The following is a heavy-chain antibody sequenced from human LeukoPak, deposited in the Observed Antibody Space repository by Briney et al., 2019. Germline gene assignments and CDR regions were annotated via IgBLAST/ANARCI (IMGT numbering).Heavy chain of an antibody. D-gene: IGHD6-19*01. V-gene: IGHV1-18*01. CDR3: ARDVAVAGIGYYYYYMDV. CDR2: ISAYNGNT. J-gene: IGHJ6*03. CDR1: GYTFTSYG. Sequence: GASVKVSCKASGYTFTSYGISWVRQAPGQGLEWMGWISAYNGNTNYAQKLQGRVTMTTDTSTSTAYMELRSLRSDDTAVYYCARDVAVAGIGYYYYYMDVWGKGTTVTISS.